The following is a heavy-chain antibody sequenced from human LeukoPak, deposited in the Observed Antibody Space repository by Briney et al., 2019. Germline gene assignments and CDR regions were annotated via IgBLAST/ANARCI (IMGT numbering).Heavy chain of an antibody. Sequence: GGSLRLSCAASGFTFSSYSMNWVRQAPGKGLEWVSSISSSSSYIYYADSVKGRFTISRDNAKNSLYLQMNSLRAEDTAVYYCASSGAEYYDSLPRDWGQGTLVTVSS. CDR2: ISSSSSYI. D-gene: IGHD3-9*01. CDR1: GFTFSSYS. CDR3: ASSGAEYYDSLPRD. V-gene: IGHV3-21*01. J-gene: IGHJ4*02.